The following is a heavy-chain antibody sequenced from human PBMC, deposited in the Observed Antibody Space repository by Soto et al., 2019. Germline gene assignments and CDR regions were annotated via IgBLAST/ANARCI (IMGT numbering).Heavy chain of an antibody. J-gene: IGHJ5*02. CDR3: ARVWGSYHAPPGGAGFDP. Sequence: GASVKVSCKTSGYSFTSNAITWVRQAPGQGLEWMGWISTYSGDPNYAQKFQGRVTMTTDTSTNTAYMELRDLRSDDTAVYYCARVWGSYHAPPGGAGFDPWGKGTLVTVSS. CDR1: GYSFTSNA. V-gene: IGHV1-18*04. CDR2: ISTYSGDP. D-gene: IGHD3-16*02.